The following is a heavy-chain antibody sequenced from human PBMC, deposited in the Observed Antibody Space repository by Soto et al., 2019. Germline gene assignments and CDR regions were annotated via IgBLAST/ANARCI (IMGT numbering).Heavy chain of an antibody. CDR2: ISNDGSYK. CDR1: VFTFSTYG. CDR3: AKEAAREFDY. D-gene: IGHD6-6*01. Sequence: WGSLLVSCASSVFTFSTYGMHWVRQAPGKGLEWVAVISNDGSYKYYADSVKGRFTISRDNSKNTLFLQMNSLSAEDTSVYYCAKEAAREFDYWGQGTMVTVSS. J-gene: IGHJ4*02. V-gene: IGHV3-30*18.